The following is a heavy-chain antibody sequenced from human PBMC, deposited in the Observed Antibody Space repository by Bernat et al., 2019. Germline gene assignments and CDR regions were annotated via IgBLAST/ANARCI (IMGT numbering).Heavy chain of an antibody. V-gene: IGHV4-34*02. CDR2: INHGGST. CDR3: ARGGRCAGSTCSSRRGGYFDY. CDR1: GGSLSGYY. D-gene: IGHD2-15*01. Sequence: QVRLEQRGAGLLKSSETLSLTCYVYGGSLSGYYWSWIRQPPGKGLEWIGEINHGGSTNYNPSLKSRVTISVDTSNNQFSLRLDSVTAADTAGYYCARGGRCAGSTCSSRRGGYFDYWGQGALVTVSS. J-gene: IGHJ4*02.